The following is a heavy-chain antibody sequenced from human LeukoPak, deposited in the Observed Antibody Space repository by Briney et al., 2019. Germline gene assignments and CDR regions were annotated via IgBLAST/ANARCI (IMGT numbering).Heavy chain of an antibody. D-gene: IGHD2-2*01. V-gene: IGHV3-48*01. Sequence: WGSLRLSCAASGFTFSSYSMNWVRQAPGKGLEWVSYITSRSDTIYYADSVKGRFTISRDNANNSLYLQINSLRAEDTAVYYCATGSCSSPNCFGDLYYYYYYMDVWGKGTTVTVSS. CDR2: ITSRSDTI. CDR1: GFTFSSYS. CDR3: ATGSCSSPNCFGDLYYYYYYMDV. J-gene: IGHJ6*03.